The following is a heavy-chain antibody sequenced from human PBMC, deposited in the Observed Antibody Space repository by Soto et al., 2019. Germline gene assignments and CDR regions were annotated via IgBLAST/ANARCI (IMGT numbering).Heavy chain of an antibody. CDR1: GWSFSGYY. CDR3: ARALRRYDSSGYYSFEVDY. V-gene: IGHV4-34*01. J-gene: IGHJ4*02. CDR2: INHSGST. D-gene: IGHD3-22*01. Sequence: XETRSLTCAVDGWSFSGYYWSWIRQPPGRGLEWIGEINHSGSTNYNPSLKSRVTISVDTSKNQFSLKLSSVTAADTAVYYCARALRRYDSSGYYSFEVDYWGQGTLVTVSS.